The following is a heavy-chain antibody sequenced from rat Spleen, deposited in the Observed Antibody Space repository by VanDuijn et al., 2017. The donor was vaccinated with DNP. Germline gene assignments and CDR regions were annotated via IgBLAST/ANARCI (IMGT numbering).Heavy chain of an antibody. Sequence: EVQLVESGGGLVQPGRSLKLSCAASGFTFSDYYMAWVRQAPTKGLEWVAYIGSDGYAPYYGDSVKGRFTISRDNAKSTLYLQMNTLRSEDMAAYYCVRWNSGHFDYWGQGVMVTVSS. J-gene: IGHJ2*01. CDR2: IGSDGYAP. CDR3: VRWNSGHFDY. D-gene: IGHD4-3*01. CDR1: GFTFSDYY. V-gene: IGHV5-22*01.